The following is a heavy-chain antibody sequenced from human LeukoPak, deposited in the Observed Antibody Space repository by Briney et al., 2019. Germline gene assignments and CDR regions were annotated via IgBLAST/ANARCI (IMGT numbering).Heavy chain of an antibody. CDR3: ARGISERSTIFGVGGNGFDI. CDR2: IYSGGST. V-gene: IGHV3-53*01. D-gene: IGHD3-3*01. Sequence: GGSLRLSCAASGFTVSSNYMSWVRQAPGKGLEWVSVIYSGGSTYYADSVTGRFTISRDNSKNTLYLQMNSLRAEDTAVYYCARGISERSTIFGVGGNGFDIWGQGTMVTVSS. J-gene: IGHJ3*02. CDR1: GFTVSSNY.